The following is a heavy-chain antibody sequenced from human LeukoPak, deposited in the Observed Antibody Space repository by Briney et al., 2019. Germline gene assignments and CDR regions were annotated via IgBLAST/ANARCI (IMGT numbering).Heavy chain of an antibody. CDR2: INHSGST. D-gene: IGHD3-10*01. J-gene: IGHJ5*02. CDR3: ARRLVRGVQSPNNWFDP. CDR1: GGSFSGYY. Sequence: KPSETLSLTCAVYGGSFSGYYWSWIRQPPGKGLEWIGEINHSGSTNYNPSLKSRVTISVDTSKNQFSLKLSSVTAADTAVYYCARRLVRGVQSPNNWFDPWGQGTLVTVSS. V-gene: IGHV4-34*01.